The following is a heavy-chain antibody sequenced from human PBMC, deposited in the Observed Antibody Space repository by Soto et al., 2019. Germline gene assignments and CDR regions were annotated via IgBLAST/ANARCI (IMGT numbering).Heavy chain of an antibody. CDR2: VSASGRIT. CDR1: GVTFSSYD. J-gene: IGHJ4*02. D-gene: IGHD2-15*01. CDR3: AKGDCSGGRCYRGFDY. V-gene: IGHV3-23*01. Sequence: GGSLRLSCAASGVTFSSYDMSWVLQPPGKGLEGVSGVSASGRITSYAASAQSRFTISRDNAKNTVFLQMSSLRAEDTAVYFCAKGDCSGGRCYRGFDYWGQGTLVTVSS.